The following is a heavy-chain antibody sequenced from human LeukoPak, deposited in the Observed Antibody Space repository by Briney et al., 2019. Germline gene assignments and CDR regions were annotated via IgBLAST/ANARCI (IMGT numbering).Heavy chain of an antibody. CDR1: GGSISSYY. Sequence: PSETLSLTCTVSGGSISSYYWSWIRQPPGKGLEWIGYIYYSGSTNYNPSLKSRVTISVDTSKNQFSLKLSSVTAADTAVYYCARQGWALVLDWLSVDAFDIWGQGTMVTVSS. V-gene: IGHV4-59*08. J-gene: IGHJ3*02. D-gene: IGHD3-9*01. CDR3: ARQGWALVLDWLSVDAFDI. CDR2: IYYSGST.